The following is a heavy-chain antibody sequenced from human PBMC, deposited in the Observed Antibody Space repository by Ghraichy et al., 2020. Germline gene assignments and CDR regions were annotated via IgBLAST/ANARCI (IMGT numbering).Heavy chain of an antibody. V-gene: IGHV1-69*13. CDR2: IIPIFGTA. Sequence: SVKVSCKASGGTFSSYAISWVRQAPGQGLEWMGGIIPIFGTANYAQKFQGRVTITADESTSTAYMELSSLRSEDTAVYYCARSIFGVVRRTEQVGWFDPWGQGTLVTVSS. CDR3: ARSIFGVVRRTEQVGWFDP. D-gene: IGHD3-3*01. CDR1: GGTFSSYA. J-gene: IGHJ5*02.